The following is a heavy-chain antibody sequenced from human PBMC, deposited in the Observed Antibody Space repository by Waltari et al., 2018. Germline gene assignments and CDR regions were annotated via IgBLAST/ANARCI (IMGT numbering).Heavy chain of an antibody. CDR3: AGDPRGGGGYNYDFLDD. D-gene: IGHD5-18*01. J-gene: IGHJ4*02. CDR2: VIPVSGRA. V-gene: IGHV1-69*12. Sequence: QVQLVQSGAEVQYPASSVKVSCKASVRTFSSYAISWVRQAPGQGLEWMGGVIPVSGRANYAQKFQGRVTIIANETSSTAYKEQRSLRCEDTAVDYCAGDPRGGGGYNYDFLDDWGKGTLVTVSS. CDR1: VRTFSSYA.